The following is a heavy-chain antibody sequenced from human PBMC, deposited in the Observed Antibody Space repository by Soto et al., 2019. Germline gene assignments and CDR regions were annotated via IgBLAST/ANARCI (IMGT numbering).Heavy chain of an antibody. CDR2: IIPIFGTA. J-gene: IGHJ4*02. D-gene: IGHD1-1*01. CDR1: GGTFSSYA. Sequence: QVQLVQSGAEVKKPGSSVKVSCKASGGTFSSYAISWVRQAPGQGLEWMGGIIPIFGTADYAQKFHGRVTITADESTSTAYMELSSLRSEDTAVYYCASMLDHYYFDYWGQGTLVTVSS. V-gene: IGHV1-69*12. CDR3: ASMLDHYYFDY.